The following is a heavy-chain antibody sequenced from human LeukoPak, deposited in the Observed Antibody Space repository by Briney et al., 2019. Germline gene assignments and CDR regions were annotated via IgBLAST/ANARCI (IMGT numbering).Heavy chain of an antibody. Sequence: PGGSLRLSCAASGFTFSTHSMSWVRQAPGKGLEWVAKIKEDGSEKYYVDSVKGRFTISRDNAKNSLSLQMHSLRDEDTAVYYCVRDQGYCTSASCRGDAFDVWGQGSMVSVSS. D-gene: IGHD2-2*01. V-gene: IGHV3-7*01. CDR1: GFTFSTHS. J-gene: IGHJ3*01. CDR3: VRDQGYCTSASCRGDAFDV. CDR2: IKEDGSEK.